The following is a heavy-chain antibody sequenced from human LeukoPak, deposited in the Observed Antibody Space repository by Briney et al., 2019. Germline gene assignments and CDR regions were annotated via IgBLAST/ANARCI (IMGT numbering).Heavy chain of an antibody. J-gene: IGHJ4*02. CDR1: GYTFTSYA. D-gene: IGHD3-10*01. CDR2: INAGNGNT. V-gene: IGHV1-3*01. CDR3: ARVVVRGVNSLDY. Sequence: PGESLKISCKASGYTFTSYAMHWVRQAPGQRLEWMGWINAGNGNTKYSQKFQGRDTITRDTSASTAYMELSSLRSEDTAVYYCARVVVRGVNSLDYWGQGTLVTVSS.